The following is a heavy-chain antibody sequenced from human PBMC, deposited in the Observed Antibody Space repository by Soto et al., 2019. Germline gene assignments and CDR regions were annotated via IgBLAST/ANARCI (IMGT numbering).Heavy chain of an antibody. CDR2: ITSSGSEV. V-gene: IGHV3-23*01. D-gene: IGHD6-19*01. CDR1: GFTFSGSS. J-gene: IGHJ4*02. Sequence: PGGSLRLSCAASGFTFSGSSITWVRQAPWKWLESVSSITSSGSEVFHAASVKGRFTMSRDNSKNMLYLQMNSLRAEDTAVYYCAKDGNDSGWYWDSCGQWALVTLCS. CDR3: AKDGNDSGWYWDS.